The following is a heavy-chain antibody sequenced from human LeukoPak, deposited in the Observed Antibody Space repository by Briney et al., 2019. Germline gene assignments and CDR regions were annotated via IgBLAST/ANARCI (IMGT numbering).Heavy chain of an antibody. Sequence: GGSLRLSCAASGFTVDRKHMTWVRPAPGKGLQWISFIYHGGDTYYSDSVKGRFTVSRDTSKNTLYLQMHRLRDEVTVVYGCAAREGGDYPYFDYWGPGTLVTVSS. CDR1: GFTVDRKH. V-gene: IGHV3-66*01. D-gene: IGHD4-17*01. J-gene: IGHJ4*02. CDR3: AAREGGDYPYFDY. CDR2: IYHGGDT.